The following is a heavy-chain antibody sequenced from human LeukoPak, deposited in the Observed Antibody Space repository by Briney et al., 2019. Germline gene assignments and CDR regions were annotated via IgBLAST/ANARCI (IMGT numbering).Heavy chain of an antibody. J-gene: IGHJ4*02. V-gene: IGHV1-3*03. D-gene: IGHD2-2*02. CDR1: GYTFTGYY. Sequence: ASVKVSCKPSGYTFTGYYIQWVRQAPRQGLEWMGYINPDNGNTKYSQEFQGRVTITRDTSATTAYMELSSLTSEDMAVYYCTLYNYWGQGTLVTVSS. CDR3: TLYNY. CDR2: INPDNGNT.